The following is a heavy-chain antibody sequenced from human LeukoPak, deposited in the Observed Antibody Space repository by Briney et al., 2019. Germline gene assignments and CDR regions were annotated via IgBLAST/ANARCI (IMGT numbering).Heavy chain of an antibody. CDR2: ISWNSGSM. J-gene: IGHJ3*02. CDR3: AKEADSGAFDI. Sequence: GGSLRLSCVASGFTFDDYAMHWVRQAPGKGLEWDSGISWNSGSMGYADSVKGRFTISRDSAKNSLYLQMNSLRAEDTALYYCAKEADSGAFDIWGQGTMVTVSS. CDR1: GFTFDDYA. D-gene: IGHD2-15*01. V-gene: IGHV3-9*01.